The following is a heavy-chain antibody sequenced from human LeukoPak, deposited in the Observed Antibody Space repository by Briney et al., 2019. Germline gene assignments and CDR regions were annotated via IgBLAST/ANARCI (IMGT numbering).Heavy chain of an antibody. CDR3: ARVSCSSPSCYPRYYYGMDV. V-gene: IGHV1-18*01. CDR2: ISAHSGNT. D-gene: IGHD2-2*01. J-gene: IGHJ6*02. CDR1: GYTFTSYG. Sequence: GASVTVSCRASGYTFTSYGITWVRQAPGQGLEWMGWISAHSGNTKYAQTFQGRVTMTTDTSTSTAYMELRSLRSDDTAVYYCARVSCSSPSCYPRYYYGMDVWGQGTTVTVSS.